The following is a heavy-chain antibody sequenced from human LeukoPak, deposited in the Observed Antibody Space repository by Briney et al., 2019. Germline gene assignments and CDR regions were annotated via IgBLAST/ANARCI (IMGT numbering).Heavy chain of an antibody. CDR3: ARDPTRTYYYDSSGYGEPVFDY. Sequence: GASVKVSCKASGYTFTSYGISWVRQAPGQRLEWMGWISAYNGNTNYAQKLQGRVTMTTDTSTSTAYMELRSLRSDDTAVYYCARDPTRTYYYDSSGYGEPVFDYWGQGTLVTVSS. J-gene: IGHJ4*02. D-gene: IGHD3-22*01. V-gene: IGHV1-18*01. CDR2: ISAYNGNT. CDR1: GYTFTSYG.